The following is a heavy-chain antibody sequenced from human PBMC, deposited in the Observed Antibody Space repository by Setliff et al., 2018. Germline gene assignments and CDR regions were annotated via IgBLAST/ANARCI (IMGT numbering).Heavy chain of an antibody. CDR1: GYTFANYY. V-gene: IGHV1-69*13. Sequence: GASVKVSCKSSGYTFANYYMHWVRQASGQGLEWMGGTFPMFDRPNYAQKFQARVTITADESTNTAYIEIRSLRSEDTAVYYCARGNMDVVAAGGKYSGMDVWGQGTTVTVSS. D-gene: IGHD6-13*01. CDR2: TFPMFDRP. J-gene: IGHJ6*02. CDR3: ARGNMDVVAAGGKYSGMDV.